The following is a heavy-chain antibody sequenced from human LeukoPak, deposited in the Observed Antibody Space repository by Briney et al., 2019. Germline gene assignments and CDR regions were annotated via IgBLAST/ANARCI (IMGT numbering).Heavy chain of an antibody. CDR3: AKGYDSSGYYFNVYFDY. D-gene: IGHD3-22*01. CDR2: ISGSGGST. CDR1: GFTFSSYV. V-gene: IGHV3-23*01. Sequence: GGSLRLSRAASGFTFSSYVMSWVRQAPGKGLEWVSGISGSGGSTFYADSVKGRFTISRDNSKNTLYLQMNSLRAEDTAVYYCAKGYDSSGYYFNVYFDYWGQGTLVTVSS. J-gene: IGHJ4*02.